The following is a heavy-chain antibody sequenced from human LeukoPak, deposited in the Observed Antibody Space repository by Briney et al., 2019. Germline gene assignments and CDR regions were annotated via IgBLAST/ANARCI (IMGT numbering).Heavy chain of an antibody. Sequence: GGSLRLSCAASGFTVSSNYMSWVRQAPGKGLEWVSVIYSGGSTYYADSVKGRFTISRDNSKNTLYLQMNSLRAEDTAVYYCARSSSGYDAGYWGQGTLVTVSS. CDR1: GFTVSSNY. J-gene: IGHJ4*02. V-gene: IGHV3-66*01. CDR2: IYSGGST. D-gene: IGHD5-12*01. CDR3: ARSSSGYDAGY.